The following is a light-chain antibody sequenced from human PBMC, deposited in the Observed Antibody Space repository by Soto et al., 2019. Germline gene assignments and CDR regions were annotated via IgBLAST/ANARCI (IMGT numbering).Light chain of an antibody. J-gene: IGKJ1*01. CDR3: QQYNSYSWT. CDR2: GAS. CDR1: QSVSNNY. V-gene: IGKV3-20*01. Sequence: EIVLTKSPGTLYLSPGERATLSCRASQSVSNNYLAWYQQKPGQAPRLLISGASSRATGIPDRFSCSGSGTDFTLTISSLQTDEFATYYCQQYNSYSWTFGQGTKVDI.